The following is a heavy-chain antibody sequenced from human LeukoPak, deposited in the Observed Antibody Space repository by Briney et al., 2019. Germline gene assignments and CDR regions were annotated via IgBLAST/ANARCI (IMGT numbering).Heavy chain of an antibody. D-gene: IGHD2-15*01. CDR2: ISNNGGYT. CDR1: GFTFSSSA. Sequence: GGSLRLSCAASGFTFSSSAMSWVRQAPGKGLEWVSAISNNGGYTYYADSVQGRFTISRDNSKSTLCLQMNSLRAEDTAVYYCAKQLGYCSDGSCYFPYWGQGTQVTVSS. CDR3: AKQLGYCSDGSCYFPY. J-gene: IGHJ4*02. V-gene: IGHV3-23*01.